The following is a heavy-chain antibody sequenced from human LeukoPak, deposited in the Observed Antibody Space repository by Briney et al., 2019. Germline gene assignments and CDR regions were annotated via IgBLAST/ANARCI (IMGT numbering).Heavy chain of an antibody. D-gene: IGHD2-21*01. CDR1: GYTFTGYY. J-gene: IGHJ4*02. V-gene: IGHV1-2*02. CDR3: GSDFARGYDY. Sequence: GSVKVSCKASGYTFTGYYMHWVRQAPGQGLEWMGWINPNSGGTNFAQKFQGRVTMTRDTSLSTAYMELSRLRSDDRAVYYCGSDFARGYDYWGQGTLVTVSS. CDR2: INPNSGGT.